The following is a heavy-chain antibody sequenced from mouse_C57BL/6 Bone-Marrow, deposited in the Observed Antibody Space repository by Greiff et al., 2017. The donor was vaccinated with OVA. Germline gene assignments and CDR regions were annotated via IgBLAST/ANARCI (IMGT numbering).Heavy chain of an antibody. D-gene: IGHD3-1*01. CDR1: GYAFSSSW. J-gene: IGHJ3*01. CDR3: ARPPTADSPY. Sequence: QVQLKQSGPELVKPGASVKISCKASGYAFSSSWMNWVKQRPGKGLEWIGRIYPGDGDTNYNGKFKGKATLTADKSSSTAYMQLSSLTSEDSAVYFCARPPTADSPYWGQGTLVTVSA. V-gene: IGHV1-82*01. CDR2: IYPGDGDT.